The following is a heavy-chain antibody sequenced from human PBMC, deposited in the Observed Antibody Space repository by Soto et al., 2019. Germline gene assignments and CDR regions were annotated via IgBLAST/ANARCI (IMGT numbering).Heavy chain of an antibody. CDR1: GGSISSYY. J-gene: IGHJ4*02. Sequence: PSETLSLTCTVSGGSISSYYWSWIRQPPGKGLEWIGYIYYSGSTNYNPSLKSRVTVSVDTSKNQFSLKLSSVTAADTAVYYCARVERGYFDYWGQGTLVTVSS. CDR2: IYYSGST. V-gene: IGHV4-59*01. CDR3: ARVERGYFDY. D-gene: IGHD1-1*01.